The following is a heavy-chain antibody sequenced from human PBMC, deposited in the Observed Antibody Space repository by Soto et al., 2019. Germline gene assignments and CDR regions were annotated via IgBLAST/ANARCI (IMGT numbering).Heavy chain of an antibody. J-gene: IGHJ4*01. CDR2: IYHGGTT. Sequence: PSETLYLTGAVSGYSRSSGSYWGWIRQPPGKGPEWVARIYHGGTTFYNPSLKSRVTLSLDTSKNHYSLKLRSVTAADTAVYYCASVHVMVVPGSTFDYWAPGFLVPVSS. V-gene: IGHV4-38-2*01. CDR1: GYSRSSGSY. D-gene: IGHD6-19*01. CDR3: ASVHVMVVPGSTFDY.